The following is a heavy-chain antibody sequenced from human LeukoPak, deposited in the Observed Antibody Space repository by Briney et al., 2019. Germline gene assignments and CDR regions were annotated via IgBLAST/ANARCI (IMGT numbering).Heavy chain of an antibody. CDR1: GGSISGYY. J-gene: IGHJ5*02. CDR2: IYSTGST. D-gene: IGHD3-3*01. CDR3: ARDSGGSGYLWFDP. Sequence: SETLSLTCTVSGGSISGYYWSWVRQSPEKGLESIGFIYSTGSTSYNPSLKSRVSISVDASKNQFSLRLNSVTAADTAVYYCARDSGGSGYLWFDPWGQGTLVTVSS. V-gene: IGHV4-59*01.